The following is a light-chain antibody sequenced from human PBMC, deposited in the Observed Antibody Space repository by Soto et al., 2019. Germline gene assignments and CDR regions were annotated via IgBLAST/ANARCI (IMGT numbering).Light chain of an antibody. J-gene: IGKJ1*01. Sequence: DIVMTQSPDSLAVALGERATINCGSSRSVLYSSNNKNYLAWYQQKPGQPPKLLIYWASTRESGVPDRFSGSGSGTDFTLTISSLQAEDVAVYYCQQYYSTRTFGQGTKVDIK. CDR3: QQYYSTRT. CDR2: WAS. CDR1: RSVLYSSNNKNY. V-gene: IGKV4-1*01.